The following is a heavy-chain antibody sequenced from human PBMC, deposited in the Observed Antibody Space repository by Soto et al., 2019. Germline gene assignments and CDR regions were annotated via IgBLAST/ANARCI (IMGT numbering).Heavy chain of an antibody. CDR2: IWYDGSNK. Sequence: GGSLRLSCAASGFTFSSYGMHWGRQAPGKGLEWVAVIWYDGSNKYYADSVKGRFTISRDNSKNTLYLQMNSLRAEDTAVYYCARGGSGGYYCYGMDVWGQGTTVTVSS. CDR3: ARGGSGGYYCYGMDV. CDR1: GFTFSSYG. V-gene: IGHV3-33*01. J-gene: IGHJ6*02. D-gene: IGHD1-26*01.